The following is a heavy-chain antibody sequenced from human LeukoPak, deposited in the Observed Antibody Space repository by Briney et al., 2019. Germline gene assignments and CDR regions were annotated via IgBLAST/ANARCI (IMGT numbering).Heavy chain of an antibody. J-gene: IGHJ4*02. CDR1: GGSFSGCY. CDR2: INHSGST. D-gene: IGHD2-15*01. Sequence: SETLSLTCAVYGGSFSGCYWSWIRQPPGKGLEWIGEINHSGSTNYNPSLKSRVTISVDTSKNQFSLKLSSVTAADTAVYYCARVRGRYCSGGSCSTFDYWGQGTLVTVSS. V-gene: IGHV4-34*01. CDR3: ARVRGRYCSGGSCSTFDY.